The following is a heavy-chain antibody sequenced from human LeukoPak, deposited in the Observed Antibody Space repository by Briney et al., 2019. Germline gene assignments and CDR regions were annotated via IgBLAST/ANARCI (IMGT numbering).Heavy chain of an antibody. Sequence: GGSLRLSCAASGFTFSSYSMNWVRQAPGKGLEWVSSISSSSSYIYYADSVKGRFTISRDNAKNSLYLQMNSLRAEDTAVYYCARDLRDIVVVVAATLDYWGQGTLVTVPS. CDR2: ISSSSSYI. D-gene: IGHD2-15*01. CDR3: ARDLRDIVVVVAATLDY. CDR1: GFTFSSYS. V-gene: IGHV3-21*01. J-gene: IGHJ4*02.